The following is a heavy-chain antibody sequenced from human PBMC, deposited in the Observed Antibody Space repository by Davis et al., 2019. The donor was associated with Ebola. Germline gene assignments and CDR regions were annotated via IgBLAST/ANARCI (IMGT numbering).Heavy chain of an antibody. J-gene: IGHJ2*01. CDR3: AKARTTATTYNWDLDL. Sequence: GESLKISCAASGFTFAGHAMTWVRQAPGKGLDWVSGIFGDRTFYADSVKGRFTISRDTSKNTLYLQMNSLRAEDTAEYFCAKARTTATTYNWDLDLWGRGTLVTVSS. D-gene: IGHD4-17*01. CDR2: IFGDRT. V-gene: IGHV3-23*01. CDR1: GFTFAGHA.